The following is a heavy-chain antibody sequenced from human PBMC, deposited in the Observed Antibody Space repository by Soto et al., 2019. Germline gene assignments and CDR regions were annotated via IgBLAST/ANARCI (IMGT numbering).Heavy chain of an antibody. Sequence: GASVKVSCKASGYTFTSYYMNWVRQAPGQGLEWLGIINPSGGYTTYAQRFLGRFTISRDNAKNSLYLQMNSLRDEDTAVYYCAREISVAGGHFDYWGQGTLVTVSS. CDR1: GYTFTSYY. D-gene: IGHD6-19*01. V-gene: IGHV1-46*01. CDR2: INPSGGYT. J-gene: IGHJ4*02. CDR3: AREISVAGGHFDY.